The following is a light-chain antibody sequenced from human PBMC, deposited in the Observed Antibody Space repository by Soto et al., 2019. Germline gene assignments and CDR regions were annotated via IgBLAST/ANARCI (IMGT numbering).Light chain of an antibody. CDR2: DNT. J-gene: IGLJ2*01. CDR1: SSNIGAGFD. CDR3: QSYDSSLSGSVV. Sequence: QSVLTQPPSVSGAPGQRVTISCTGTSSNIGAGFDVHWYQKLPGTAPKLLIFDNTNRPSGAPDRFSASRSGTSASLAITGLQAGDEADYFCQSYDSSLSGSVVFGGGTKVTVL. V-gene: IGLV1-40*01.